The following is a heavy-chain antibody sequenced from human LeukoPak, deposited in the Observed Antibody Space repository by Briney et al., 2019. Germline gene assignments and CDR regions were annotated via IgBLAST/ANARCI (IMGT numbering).Heavy chain of an antibody. CDR2: ISGSGGST. CDR3: AKFGDSSSYYYTAKFDF. CDR1: GFTFNTYA. J-gene: IGHJ4*02. Sequence: GGSLRLSCAASGFTFNTYAMSWVRQAPGKGLEWVSDISGSGGSTYYADSVKGRFTISRDNSKNTLYLQMNSLRAEDTAVYYCAKFGDSSSYYYTAKFDFWGQGTLASVSS. D-gene: IGHD3-22*01. V-gene: IGHV3-23*01.